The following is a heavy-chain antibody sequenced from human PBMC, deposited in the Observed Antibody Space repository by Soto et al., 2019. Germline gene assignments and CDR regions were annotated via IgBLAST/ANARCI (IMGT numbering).Heavy chain of an antibody. CDR3: TGSIVGVSYVVVDY. V-gene: IGHV3-73*01. Sequence: PGGSLGLSCAASGFTFSSSAMPGVRQASGKGLEWVGRIRSKANSYATAYAASVKGRFTISRDDSKNTAYLQMNSLKTEDTAVYYCTGSIVGVSYVVVDYWGEGTLVTVSS. CDR1: GFTFSSSA. J-gene: IGHJ4*02. D-gene: IGHD1-26*01. CDR2: IRSKANSYAT.